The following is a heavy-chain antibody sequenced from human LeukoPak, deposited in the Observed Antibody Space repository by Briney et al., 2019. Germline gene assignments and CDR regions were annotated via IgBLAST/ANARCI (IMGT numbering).Heavy chain of an antibody. V-gene: IGHV3-30*03. Sequence: PGRSLRLSCAASGFTFSSYGMHWVRQAPGKGLEWVAVISYDGSNKYCADSVKGRFTISRDNSKNTLYLQMNNLRAEDTAVYYCVGGSYQGVFDYWGQGTLVTVSS. J-gene: IGHJ4*02. CDR3: VGGSYQGVFDY. CDR2: ISYDGSNK. CDR1: GFTFSSYG. D-gene: IGHD1-26*01.